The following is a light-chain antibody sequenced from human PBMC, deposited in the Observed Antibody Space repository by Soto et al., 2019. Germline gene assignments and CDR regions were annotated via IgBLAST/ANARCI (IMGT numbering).Light chain of an antibody. J-gene: IGLJ3*02. CDR3: CSYARTRTWV. Sequence: QSALTQPASVSGSPGQSITISCTGTSSDVGSYNLVSWYQQHPGKAPKLMIYEGTKRPSGVSNRFSGSKSGNTPSLTISGLQAEDEDDYYCCSYARTRTWVFGGGTKLTVL. V-gene: IGLV2-23*01. CDR2: EGT. CDR1: SSDVGSYNL.